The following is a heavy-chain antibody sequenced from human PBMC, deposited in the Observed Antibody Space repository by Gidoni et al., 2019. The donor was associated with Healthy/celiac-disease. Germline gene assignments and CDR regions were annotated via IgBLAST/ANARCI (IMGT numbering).Heavy chain of an antibody. D-gene: IGHD6-13*01. CDR1: GGTFSSYA. J-gene: IGHJ6*02. CDR3: ARDLCSSWCNRLLYYYYGMDV. CDR2: IIPIFGTA. Sequence: QVQLVQSGAEVKKPGSSVKVSCKASGGTFSSYAISWVRQAPGQGLEWMGGIIPIFGTANYAQKFQGRVTITADKSTSTAYMELSSLRSEDTAVYYCARDLCSSWCNRLLYYYYGMDVWGQGTTVTVSS. V-gene: IGHV1-69*06.